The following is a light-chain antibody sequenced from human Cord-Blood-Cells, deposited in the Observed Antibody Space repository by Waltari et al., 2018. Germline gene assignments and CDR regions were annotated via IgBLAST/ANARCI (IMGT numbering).Light chain of an antibody. CDR1: SSNIGSNH. V-gene: IGLV1-47*01. CDR3: AAWDDSLSGRV. CDR2: RNN. Sequence: QSVLTQPPSASVTPGQRVTISCSGSSSNIGSNHVYWYQQLPGTAPKLLIYRNNQRPSGVPVRFSGSKSGTSASLAISGLRSEDEADYYCAAWDDSLSGRVFGGGTKLTVL. J-gene: IGLJ3*02.